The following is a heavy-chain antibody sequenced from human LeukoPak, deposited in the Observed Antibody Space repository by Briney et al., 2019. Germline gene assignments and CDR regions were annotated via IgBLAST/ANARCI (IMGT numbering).Heavy chain of an antibody. D-gene: IGHD6-19*01. J-gene: IGHJ3*02. CDR2: FDPEDGET. Sequence: ASVKVSCKVSGYTLTELSMHWVRQAPGKGLEWMGGFDPEDGETIYAQKFQGRVTMTEDTSTDTAYMELSSLRSEDTAVYYCATACYSSGCQGDAFDIWGQGTMVTVSS. V-gene: IGHV1-24*01. CDR3: ATACYSSGCQGDAFDI. CDR1: GYTLTELS.